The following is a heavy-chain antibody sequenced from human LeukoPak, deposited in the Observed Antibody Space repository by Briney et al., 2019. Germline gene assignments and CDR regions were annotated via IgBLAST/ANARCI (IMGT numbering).Heavy chain of an antibody. CDR3: ARSVSGVPTANDY. CDR1: GYTFTSFY. Sequence: ASVKVSCKASGYTFTSFYMHWVRQAPGQGLEWMGIINPSAGGTSYAQKFQGRVTMTGDMSTGTVYMELSSLRSEDTAVYYCARSVSGVPTANDYWGQGTLVTVSS. CDR2: INPSAGGT. J-gene: IGHJ4*02. V-gene: IGHV1-46*01. D-gene: IGHD2-2*01.